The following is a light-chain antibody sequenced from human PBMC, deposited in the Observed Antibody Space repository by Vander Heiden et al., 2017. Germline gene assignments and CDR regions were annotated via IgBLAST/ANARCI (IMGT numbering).Light chain of an antibody. CDR2: GAS. Sequence: VMTQSPATLSVSPGETATLSCRASQSVSFNLAWYQQKPGQAPRLLIFGASTRATGIPARFSGSGYGTEFTLTINSLQSEDFAVYYCQQDNNWPPYTFGQGTKMEIK. J-gene: IGKJ2*01. V-gene: IGKV3-15*01. CDR1: QSVSFN. CDR3: QQDNNWPPYT.